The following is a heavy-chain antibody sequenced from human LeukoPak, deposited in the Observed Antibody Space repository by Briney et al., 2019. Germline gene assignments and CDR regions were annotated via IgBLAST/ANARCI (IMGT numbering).Heavy chain of an antibody. D-gene: IGHD4-11*01. Sequence: GGSLRLSCAASGFTFSSYAIHWVRQAPGKGLEWVAVISYDGSNKYYADSVKGRFTISRDNSKNTLYLQMNSLRAEDTAVYYCARRTTKKNYSDFILDYWAREPWSPSPQ. CDR1: GFTFSSYA. J-gene: IGHJ4*02. V-gene: IGHV3-30*04. CDR3: ARRTTKKNYSDFILDY. CDR2: ISYDGSNK.